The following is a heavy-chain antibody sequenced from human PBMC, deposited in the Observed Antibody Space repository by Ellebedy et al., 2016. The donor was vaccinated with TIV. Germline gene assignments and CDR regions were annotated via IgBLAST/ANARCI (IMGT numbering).Heavy chain of an antibody. CDR1: GFIFSKYG. CDR3: ARWEGIVGAPLRGYYFDY. J-gene: IGHJ4*02. D-gene: IGHD1-26*01. CDR2: IGFDGGNK. V-gene: IGHV3-33*03. Sequence: GESLKISXAASGFIFSKYGMHWVRQAPGKGLEWVAVIGFDGGNKYYADSVKGRFTISRDNAKNSLYLQMNSLRAEDTAVYYCARWEGIVGAPLRGYYFDYWGQGTLVTVSS.